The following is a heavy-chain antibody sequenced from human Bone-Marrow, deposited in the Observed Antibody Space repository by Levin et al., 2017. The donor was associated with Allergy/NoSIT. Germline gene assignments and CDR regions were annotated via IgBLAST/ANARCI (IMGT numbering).Heavy chain of an antibody. Sequence: SETLSLSCNVSGLAVNSANNYWSWIRQPPGKGLEWIGYVHHTGSTNYNPSLESRVSIFSDTSRNVFSLTLNSVTAADTAVYFCATKYNRGRLYFDYWGQGALVTVSS. CDR3: ATKYNRGRLYFDY. V-gene: IGHV4-61*03. CDR1: GLAVNSANNY. CDR2: VHHTGST. J-gene: IGHJ4*02. D-gene: IGHD1-14*01.